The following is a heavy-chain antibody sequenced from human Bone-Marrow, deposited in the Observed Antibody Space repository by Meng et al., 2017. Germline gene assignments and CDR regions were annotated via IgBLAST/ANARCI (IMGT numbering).Heavy chain of an antibody. CDR1: GGSISSPNW. CDR3: ARVIYRPSGHNYFDP. V-gene: IGHV4-4*02. Sequence: QLRESAPGLVKPSGTLSLTCAVSGGSISSPNWWSWVRQPPGRGLEWIGEIYHSGSTTYNPSLLSRVTISVDKSKNQFSLKLSSVTAADTAIYYCARVIYRPSGHNYFDPWGQGTLVTVSS. D-gene: IGHD1-26*01. CDR2: IYHSGST. J-gene: IGHJ5*02.